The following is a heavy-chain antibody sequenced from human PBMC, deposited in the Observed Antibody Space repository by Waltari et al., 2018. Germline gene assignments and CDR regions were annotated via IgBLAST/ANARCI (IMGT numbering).Heavy chain of an antibody. CDR1: GFTVSSNY. CDR2: IYSGGST. D-gene: IGHD1-26*01. V-gene: IGHV3-53*01. Sequence: EVQLVESGGGLIQPGGSLRLSCAASGFTVSSNYMSWVRQAPGKGLEWVSVIYSGGSTYYADSVKGRFTISRDNSKNTLYLQMNSLRAEDTAVYYCARGVRRSYYFAFDIWGQGTMVTVSS. CDR3: ARGVRRSYYFAFDI. J-gene: IGHJ3*02.